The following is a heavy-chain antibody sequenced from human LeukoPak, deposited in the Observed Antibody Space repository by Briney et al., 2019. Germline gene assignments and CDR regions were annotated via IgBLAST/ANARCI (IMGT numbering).Heavy chain of an antibody. V-gene: IGHV3-49*03. CDR1: GFTFSSYA. CDR2: IRSKAYGGTT. D-gene: IGHD6-13*01. J-gene: IGHJ5*02. CDR3: TRAAGT. Sequence: GGSLRLSCAASGFTFSSYAMSWFRQTPGKGLEWVGFIRSKAYGGTTEYAASVKGRFTISRDDSKSIAYLQMNSLKTEDTAVYYCTRAAGTWGQGTLVTVSS.